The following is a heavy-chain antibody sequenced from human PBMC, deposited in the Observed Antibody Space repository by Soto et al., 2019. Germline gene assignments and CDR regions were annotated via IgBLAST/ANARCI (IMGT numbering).Heavy chain of an antibody. CDR2: ISAYNGNT. D-gene: IGHD5-18*01. CDR3: ARGETAMVTWDYYYYGMDV. CDR1: GYTFTSYG. J-gene: IGHJ6*02. V-gene: IGHV1-18*04. Sequence: ASVKVSCKASGYTFTSYGISWVRQAPGQGLEWMGWISAYNGNTNYAQKLQGRVTMTTDTSTSTAYMELRSLRSDDTAVYYCARGETAMVTWDYYYYGMDVWGQGTTVTVSS.